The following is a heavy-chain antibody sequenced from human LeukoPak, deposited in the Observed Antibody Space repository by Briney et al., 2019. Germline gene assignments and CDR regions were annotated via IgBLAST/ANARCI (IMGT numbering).Heavy chain of an antibody. CDR2: IYGSGIT. Sequence: SETLSLTCTVPGGSIISNYWSLIRQSAGTGLEWIGRIYGSGITDYNPSLKSRVTMSLDTSRKQFSLRLTSVTAADTAVYYCARLKFYDSTGYSPGYYMDVWGKGTTVSVFS. D-gene: IGHD3-22*01. J-gene: IGHJ6*03. CDR3: ARLKFYDSTGYSPGYYMDV. CDR1: GGSIISNY. V-gene: IGHV4-4*07.